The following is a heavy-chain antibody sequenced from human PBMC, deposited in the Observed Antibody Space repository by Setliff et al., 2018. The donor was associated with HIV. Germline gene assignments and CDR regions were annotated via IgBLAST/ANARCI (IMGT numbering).Heavy chain of an antibody. Sequence: PSETLSLTCTVSGDSINSGDSYWTWIRHHPGKGLEWIGYIYYSGSTNYNPSLKSRVIISVDSSKNQFSLSLTSVTAADTAIYYCARDRMSSGYTAAFEIWGQGTVVTVSS. J-gene: IGHJ3*02. D-gene: IGHD3-22*01. CDR1: GDSINSGDSY. V-gene: IGHV4-31*03. CDR3: ARDRMSSGYTAAFEI. CDR2: IYYSGST.